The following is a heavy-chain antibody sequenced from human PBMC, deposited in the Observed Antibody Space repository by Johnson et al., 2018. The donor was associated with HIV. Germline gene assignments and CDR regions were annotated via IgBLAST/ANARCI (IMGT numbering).Heavy chain of an antibody. J-gene: IGHJ3*02. V-gene: IGHV3-20*04. CDR3: AREMAATNAWALDI. CDR2: INWNGGST. Sequence: VQLVESGGGVVRPGGSLRLSCAAFGFTFDDYGMSWVRQAPEKGLEWVSGINWNGGSTGYADSVKGRFTISRDNAKNSLYLQMNSLRAEDTAVYCCAREMAATNAWALDIWGQGTMVTVSS. D-gene: IGHD5-24*01. CDR1: GFTFDDYG.